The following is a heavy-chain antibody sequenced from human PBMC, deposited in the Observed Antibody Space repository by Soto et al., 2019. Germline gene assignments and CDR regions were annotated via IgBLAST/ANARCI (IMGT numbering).Heavy chain of an antibody. D-gene: IGHD3-10*01. V-gene: IGHV1-69*06. CDR1: GGTFSIYA. CDR2: IIPIFGTA. J-gene: IGHJ5*02. CDR3: AITITLAGTGIDP. Sequence: QVQLAQSGAEVKKPGSSVKVSCKASGGTFSIYAISWVRQAPGQWLECMGGIIPIFGTANYVQKFQGRVTSTPDKSTSTAYMELSSLRFEDTAVYYFAITITLAGTGIDPWGEGTLVTVSS.